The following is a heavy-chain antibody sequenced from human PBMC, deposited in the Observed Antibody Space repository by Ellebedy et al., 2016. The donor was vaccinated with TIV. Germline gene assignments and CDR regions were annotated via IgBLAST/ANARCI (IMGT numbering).Heavy chain of an antibody. Sequence: SETLSLTCAVYGGSFSGYYWSWIRQPPGKGLEWIGEINHSGSTNYNPSLKSRVTVSVDTSKNQFSLKLSSVTAADTAVYYCAGWFGEFDYWGQGTLVTVSS. J-gene: IGHJ4*02. V-gene: IGHV4-34*01. CDR2: INHSGST. CDR1: GGSFSGYY. CDR3: AGWFGEFDY. D-gene: IGHD3-10*01.